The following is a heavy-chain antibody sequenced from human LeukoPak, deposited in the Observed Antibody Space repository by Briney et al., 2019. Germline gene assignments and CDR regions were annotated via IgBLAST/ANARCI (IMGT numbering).Heavy chain of an antibody. CDR2: IYYSGST. CDR3: ARHLSFGELRPSPYYFDY. D-gene: IGHD1-7*01. CDR1: GGSISSSSYY. Sequence: SETLSLTCTVSGGSISSSSYYWGWIRQPPGKGLEWIGSIYYSGSTYYNPSLKSRVTISVDTSKNQFSLKLSSVTAADTAVYYCARHLSFGELRPSPYYFDYWGQGTLVTVSS. J-gene: IGHJ4*02. V-gene: IGHV4-39*01.